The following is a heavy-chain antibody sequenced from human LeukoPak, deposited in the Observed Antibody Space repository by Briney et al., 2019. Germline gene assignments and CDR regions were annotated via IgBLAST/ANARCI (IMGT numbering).Heavy chain of an antibody. V-gene: IGHV1-46*01. D-gene: IGHD6-6*01. CDR2: INPSGGST. CDR3: AREEAARNCWFDP. CDR1: GYTFTSYY. J-gene: IGHJ5*02. Sequence: VASVKVSCKASGYTFTSYYMHWVRQAPGQGLEWMGIINPSGGSTSYAQKFQGRVTMTRDMSTSTVYMELSSLKSEDTAVYYCAREEAARNCWFDPWGQGTLVTVSS.